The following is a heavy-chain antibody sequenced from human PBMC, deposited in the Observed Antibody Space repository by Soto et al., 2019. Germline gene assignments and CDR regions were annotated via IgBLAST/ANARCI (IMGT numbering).Heavy chain of an antibody. CDR2: ISSSTSYV. D-gene: IGHD2-2*01. Sequence: EVQLVESGGGLGKPGGSLRLSCAASGFTFSRYGMNWLRQAPGKGLEWVASISSSTSYVYYADSVKGRFSTSRDNAKNILYLEMYALRPEDTAVYYCARDPSEGRVGNWFESWGQGTLVTVSS. J-gene: IGHJ5*01. CDR1: GFTFSRYG. CDR3: ARDPSEGRVGNWFES. V-gene: IGHV3-21*01.